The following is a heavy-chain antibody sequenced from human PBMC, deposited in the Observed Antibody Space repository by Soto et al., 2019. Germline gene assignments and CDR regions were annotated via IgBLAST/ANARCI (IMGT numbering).Heavy chain of an antibody. CDR1: GFTFSNYA. Sequence: PGGSLRLSCAASGFTFSNYAVTWVRQAPGKGLEWVSTISGSGCSTYYADSVKVRFTISRDNSKNTLYLQMNSLRAEDTAVYYCAKDQGSSWYEIDYWGQGTLVTVSS. J-gene: IGHJ4*02. V-gene: IGHV3-23*01. D-gene: IGHD6-13*01. CDR3: AKDQGSSWYEIDY. CDR2: ISGSGCST.